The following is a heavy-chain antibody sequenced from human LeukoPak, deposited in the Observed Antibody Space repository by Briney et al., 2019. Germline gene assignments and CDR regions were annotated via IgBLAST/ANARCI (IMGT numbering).Heavy chain of an antibody. CDR3: ARSGSGSYSI. V-gene: IGHV6-1*01. D-gene: IGHD3-10*01. CDR1: GDSVSSNSAA. CDR2: TYYRSQWIY. J-gene: IGHJ4*02. Sequence: SQTLSLTCAISGDSVSSNSAAWNWIRQSPSRGLEWLGRTYYRSQWIYDYTPSVKSRITINPDTSKNQFSLQLNSVTPEDTAVYYCARSGSGSYSIWGQGSLVTVSS.